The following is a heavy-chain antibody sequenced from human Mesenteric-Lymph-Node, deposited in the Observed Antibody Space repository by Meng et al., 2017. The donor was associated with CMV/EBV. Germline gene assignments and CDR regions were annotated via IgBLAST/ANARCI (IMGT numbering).Heavy chain of an antibody. CDR1: GGSVSSGSYH. J-gene: IGHJ4*02. Sequence: GSLRLSCTVSGGSVSSGSYHWNWIRQPPGKGLEWIGQTVYGGSTNYNPSLMSRLTISVDTSKNQFSLNLNSVTAADTAIYYCASLIAGGGGRGHWGQGALVTVSS. CDR2: TVYGGST. V-gene: IGHV4-61*01. CDR3: ASLIAGGGGRGH. D-gene: IGHD6-13*01.